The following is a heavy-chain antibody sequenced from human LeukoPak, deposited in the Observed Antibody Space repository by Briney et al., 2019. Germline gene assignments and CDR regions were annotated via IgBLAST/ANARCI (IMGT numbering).Heavy chain of an antibody. CDR3: ARTGQYCSGGTCYSGQFDF. Sequence: PGGSLRLSCAASGFSFSDYYVIWIRQAPGRGLEYVSSISSHGSSIHYADSVKGRFTISRDNANNSLFLQMNSLGAEDTAVYYCARTGQYCSGGTCYSGQFDFWGQGTLVTVSS. V-gene: IGHV3-11*01. D-gene: IGHD2-15*01. CDR1: GFSFSDYY. J-gene: IGHJ4*02. CDR2: ISSHGSSI.